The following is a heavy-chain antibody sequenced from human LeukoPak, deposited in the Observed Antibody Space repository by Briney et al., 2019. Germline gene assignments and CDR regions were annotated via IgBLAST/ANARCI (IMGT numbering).Heavy chain of an antibody. Sequence: SETLSLTCAVYGGSFSGYYWSWIRQPPGKGLEWIGEINHSGSPNYNPSLKSRVTISVATSKNQFSLKLSSVTAADTAVYYCASFRALGDDCSGGSCYFYYFDYWGQGTLVTVSS. CDR2: INHSGSP. CDR3: ASFRALGDDCSGGSCYFYYFDY. D-gene: IGHD2-15*01. V-gene: IGHV4-34*01. J-gene: IGHJ4*02. CDR1: GGSFSGYY.